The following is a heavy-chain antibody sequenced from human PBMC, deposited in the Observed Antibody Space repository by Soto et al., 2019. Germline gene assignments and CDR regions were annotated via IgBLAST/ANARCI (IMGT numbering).Heavy chain of an antibody. CDR1: GGSLSASY. Sequence: QVQLQQEGAGLLRPSETVSLSCAVYGGSLSASYWGWVRQPPGKGLEWIGEINLTGRTNYNPSLKSRFTMSVDTSKNQFFLSLRSATAADTAVYYCARVDRSGLYYGRALDVWGQGTMVSVSS. D-gene: IGHD3-22*01. J-gene: IGHJ3*01. V-gene: IGHV4-34*01. CDR3: ARVDRSGLYYGRALDV. CDR2: INLTGRT.